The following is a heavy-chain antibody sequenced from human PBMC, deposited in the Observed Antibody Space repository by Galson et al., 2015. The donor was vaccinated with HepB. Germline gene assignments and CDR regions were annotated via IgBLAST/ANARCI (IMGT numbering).Heavy chain of an antibody. J-gene: IGHJ4*02. Sequence: SEHLSLTCTVSGGSISSSSYYWGWIRQPPGKGLEWIGSIYYSGSTYYNPSLKSRVTLSVDTSTTQFSLKWSSVTATDTAVFYCARYHQYIAVASDYWGQGTLVTVS. D-gene: IGHD6-19*01. CDR2: IYYSGST. CDR3: ARYHQYIAVASDY. V-gene: IGHV4-39*01. CDR1: GGSISSSSYY.